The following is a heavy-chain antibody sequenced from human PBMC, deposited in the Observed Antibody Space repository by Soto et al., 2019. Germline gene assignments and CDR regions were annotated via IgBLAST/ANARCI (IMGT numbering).Heavy chain of an antibody. CDR1: GGSFSGYY. D-gene: IGHD2-8*02. CDR3: ARDKITGLFDY. CDR2: INHSGST. V-gene: IGHV4-34*01. Sequence: QVQLQQWGAGLLKPSETLSLTCAVYGGSFSGYYWTWIRQPPGPGLEWIGEINHSGSTNYNPSLTRXVTISVDTSKNQFSLKLTSVTAADTAVYYCARDKITGLFDYWGQGTLVTVSS. J-gene: IGHJ4*02.